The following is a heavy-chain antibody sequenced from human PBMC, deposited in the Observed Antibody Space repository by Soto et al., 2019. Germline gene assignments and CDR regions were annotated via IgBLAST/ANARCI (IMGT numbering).Heavy chain of an antibody. CDR3: ARGVRQLVPRGLFDP. J-gene: IGHJ5*02. CDR1: GGSFSGYY. V-gene: IGHV4-34*01. D-gene: IGHD6-13*01. CDR2: INHSGST. Sequence: SETLSLTCAVYGGSFSGYYWSWIRQPPGKGLEWIGEINHSGSTNYNPSLKSRVTISVDTSKNQFSLKLSSVTAADTAVYYCARGVRQLVPRGLFDPWGQGTLVTVSS.